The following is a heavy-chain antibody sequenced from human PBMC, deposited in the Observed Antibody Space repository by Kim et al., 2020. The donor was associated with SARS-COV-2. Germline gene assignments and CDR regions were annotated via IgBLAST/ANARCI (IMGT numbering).Heavy chain of an antibody. CDR1: GFTFSSYG. V-gene: IGHV3-30*18. Sequence: GVSLRLSCAASGFTFSSYGMHWVRQAPGKGLEWVAVISTDGRRKVYADSLKGRLTISRDNSKNTVSLQRNSRTTEDTAVDYGAKDLPAYYVTSGGVWGQG. CDR3: AKDLPAYYVTSGGV. D-gene: IGHD3-22*01. J-gene: IGHJ1*01. CDR2: ISTDGRRK.